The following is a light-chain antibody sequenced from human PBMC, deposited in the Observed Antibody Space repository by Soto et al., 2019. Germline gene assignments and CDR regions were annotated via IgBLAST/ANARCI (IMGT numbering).Light chain of an antibody. J-gene: IGKJ2*01. CDR1: QSVRSN. Sequence: EIVMTQSPATLSVSPGERATLSCRASQSVRSNLAWYQQKPGQAPRLLIYGAFIRATGIPARFSGSGSGTEFTLTISSMQSEDFAVYYWQQYNNWPPYTFGQGTKLEIK. V-gene: IGKV3-15*01. CDR3: QQYNNWPPYT. CDR2: GAF.